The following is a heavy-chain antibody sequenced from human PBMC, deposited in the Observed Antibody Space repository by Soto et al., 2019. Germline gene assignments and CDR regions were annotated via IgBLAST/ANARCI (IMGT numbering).Heavy chain of an antibody. Sequence: ASVKVSCTASGYTFTGYYMHWVRQAPGQGLEWMGWINPNSGGTNYAQKFQGRVTMTRDTSISTAYMELSRLRSDDTAVYYCARVKEWELPPLDYWGQGPLVTVSS. CDR2: INPNSGGT. D-gene: IGHD1-26*01. CDR3: ARVKEWELPPLDY. J-gene: IGHJ4*02. CDR1: GYTFTGYY. V-gene: IGHV1-2*02.